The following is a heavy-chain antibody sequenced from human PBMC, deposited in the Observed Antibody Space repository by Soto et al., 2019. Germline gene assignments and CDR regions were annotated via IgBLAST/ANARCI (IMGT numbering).Heavy chain of an antibody. D-gene: IGHD3-22*01. CDR2: ISYDGSNK. CDR1: GFTFSSYG. J-gene: IGHJ6*03. V-gene: IGHV3-30*18. Sequence: QVQLVESGGGVVQPGRSLRLSCSASGFTFSSYGMHWVRQAPGKGLEWVAIISYDGSNKYYADSVKGRFTISRDTSKNTLYLQMHSLRAEDTALYYCAKDRWNAAPTYEFYMDVWGKGTTVTVSS. CDR3: AKDRWNAAPTYEFYMDV.